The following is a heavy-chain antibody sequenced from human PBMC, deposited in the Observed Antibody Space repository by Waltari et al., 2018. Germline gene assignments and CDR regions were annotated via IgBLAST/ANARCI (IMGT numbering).Heavy chain of an antibody. CDR3: ARDRCNSTSCLSRGAFDI. D-gene: IGHD2-2*01. CDR2: IYASGST. Sequence: QVQLQESGPGLVKPSETLSLTCTVSGGSLSSYYWSWVRQHAGKGLAWIGRIYASGSTNYNPSLRSRVTMSVDTSKNHFSLRLTSVTAADTAVYYCARDRCNSTSCLSRGAFDIWGQGTMVTVSS. CDR1: GGSLSSYY. V-gene: IGHV4-4*07. J-gene: IGHJ3*02.